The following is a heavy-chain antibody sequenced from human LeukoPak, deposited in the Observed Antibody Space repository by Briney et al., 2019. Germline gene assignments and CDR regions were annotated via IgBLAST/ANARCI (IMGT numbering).Heavy chain of an antibody. J-gene: IGHJ4*02. V-gene: IGHV4-39*07. Sequence: SETLSLTCTVSGGSISSSAYYWGWLRQTPGTGLAWIASIDYTGTTYYNPSFKSRVSISMDTSKNQFSLKLTSVTAADTAVFYCVKFKRRPRTYSYDYEFWGQGTLVTVS. CDR2: IDYTGTT. CDR3: VKFKRRPRTYSYDYEF. CDR1: GGSISSSAYY. D-gene: IGHD5-18*01.